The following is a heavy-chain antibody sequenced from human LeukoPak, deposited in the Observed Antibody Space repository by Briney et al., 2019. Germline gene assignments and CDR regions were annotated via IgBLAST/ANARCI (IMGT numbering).Heavy chain of an antibody. CDR3: AKDLDSSGSWPAEYFQH. D-gene: IGHD3-22*01. CDR1: GFTFINYA. V-gene: IGHV3-23*01. J-gene: IGHJ1*01. Sequence: GGSLRLSCAASGFTFINYAMSWVRQAPGKGLEWVSLISKSSDATYYAPSVKGRFTISRDNSKNTLCLQMNSLRAEDTAVYYCAKDLDSSGSWPAEYFQHWGQGTLVTVSS. CDR2: ISKSSDAT.